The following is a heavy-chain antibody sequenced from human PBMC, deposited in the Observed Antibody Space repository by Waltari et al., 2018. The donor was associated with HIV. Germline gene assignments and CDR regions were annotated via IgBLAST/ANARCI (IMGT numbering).Heavy chain of an antibody. V-gene: IGHV3-66*02. Sequence: EVQLVESGGGLVEPGGSLRVSCAASGLPVVSNYMSWVRQAPGKGLEWVSVIYSGGSTYYADSVKGRFTISRDNSKNTLYLQMNSLRAEDTAVYYCAREADSAYYYYGMDVWGQGTTVTVSS. J-gene: IGHJ6*02. CDR2: IYSGGST. CDR1: GLPVVSNY. CDR3: AREADSAYYYYGMDV. D-gene: IGHD1-26*01.